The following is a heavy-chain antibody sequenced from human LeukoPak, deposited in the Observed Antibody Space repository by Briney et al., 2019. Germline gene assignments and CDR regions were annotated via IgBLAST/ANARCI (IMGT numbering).Heavy chain of an antibody. Sequence: GGSLRLSCAASGFTFSNYDMHWVRHAAGKGLEWVLAIGTAGDTYYSASVRGRFTISRENARNSLFLQMSGLSAGDTAVYYCTSSPAYSSSWEAIDNWGQGTLVTVSS. D-gene: IGHD6-13*01. J-gene: IGHJ4*02. CDR2: IGTAGDT. CDR3: TSSPAYSSSWEAIDN. CDR1: GFTFSNYD. V-gene: IGHV3-13*01.